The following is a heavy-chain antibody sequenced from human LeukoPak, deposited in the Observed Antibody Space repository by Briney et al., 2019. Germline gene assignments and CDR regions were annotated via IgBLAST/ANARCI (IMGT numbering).Heavy chain of an antibody. CDR1: GFTFSSYS. Sequence: PGGSLRLSCAASGFTFSSYSMNWVRQAPGKGLEWVSSISSSSSYIYYADSVKGRFTISRDNAKNSLYLQMNSLRAEDTAVYYCARGFDYYDSSGYYDYWGQGTLVTVSS. V-gene: IGHV3-21*01. J-gene: IGHJ4*02. CDR3: ARGFDYYDSSGYYDY. CDR2: ISSSSSYI. D-gene: IGHD3-22*01.